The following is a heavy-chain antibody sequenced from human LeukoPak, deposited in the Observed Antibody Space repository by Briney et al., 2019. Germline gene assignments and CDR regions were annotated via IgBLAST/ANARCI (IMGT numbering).Heavy chain of an antibody. V-gene: IGHV3-23*01. CDR3: AKPNKDHLRYFDWLLPFDY. CDR2: ISGSGGST. CDR1: GFTFSSYG. J-gene: IGHJ4*02. D-gene: IGHD3-9*01. Sequence: PGGTLRLSCAASGFTFSSYGMSWVRQAPGEGLEWVSAISGSGGSTYYADSVKGRFTISRANSKTTLYLQMNSLRAEDTAVYYCAKPNKDHLRYFDWLLPFDYWGQGTLVTVSS.